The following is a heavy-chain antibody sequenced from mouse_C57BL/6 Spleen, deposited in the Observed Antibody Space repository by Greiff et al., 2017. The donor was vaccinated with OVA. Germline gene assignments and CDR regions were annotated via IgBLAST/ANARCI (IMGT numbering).Heavy chain of an antibody. D-gene: IGHD2-1*01. Sequence: EVKVVESGGGLVKPGGSLKLSCAASGFTFSDYGMHWVRQAPEKGLEWVAYISSGSSTIYYSDTVKGRFTNSRDNAKNTLFLQMTSLRSNDTAIYYCARRIYYGNYFDYWGQGTTLTVSS. CDR1: GFTFSDYG. J-gene: IGHJ2*01. CDR2: ISSGSSTI. CDR3: ARRIYYGNYFDY. V-gene: IGHV5-17*01.